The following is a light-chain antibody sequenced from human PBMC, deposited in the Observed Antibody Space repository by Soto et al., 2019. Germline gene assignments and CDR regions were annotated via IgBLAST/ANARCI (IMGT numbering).Light chain of an antibody. Sequence: DIQMTQSPSTLSASVGDRVTITCRASQSVSSWLAWYQQKPGKAPNLLIYTASSLESGVPSRFSGSGSGPEFTLTISSLQPDDFATYYYQQYNSAWTFGQGTTVEIK. J-gene: IGKJ1*01. CDR3: QQYNSAWT. V-gene: IGKV1-5*03. CDR2: TAS. CDR1: QSVSSW.